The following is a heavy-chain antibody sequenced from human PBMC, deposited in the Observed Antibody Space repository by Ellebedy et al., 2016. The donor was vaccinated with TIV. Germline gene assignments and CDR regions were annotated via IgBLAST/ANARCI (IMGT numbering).Heavy chain of an antibody. V-gene: IGHV4/OR15-8*02. Sequence: SETLSLXXAVSGGSISSSTYWSRVRQPPGEGLEWIGEVSHSGNIKYNPSLESRVTISMDKSKNQFSLRLNSVTAADTAVYYCARSIGYFSLDYWGQGTLVTVSS. CDR3: ARSIGYFSLDY. D-gene: IGHD3-22*01. CDR2: VSHSGNI. J-gene: IGHJ4*02. CDR1: GGSISSSTY.